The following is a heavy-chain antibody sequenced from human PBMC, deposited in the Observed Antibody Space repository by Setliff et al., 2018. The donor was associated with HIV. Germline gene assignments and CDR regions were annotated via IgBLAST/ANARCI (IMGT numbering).Heavy chain of an antibody. CDR1: GGSIDSTSYY. CDR3: ARVPHRVVGTTTLLYHFDY. Sequence: PSETLSLTCTVSGGSIDSTSYYWGWIRQPPGKGLEWIGSIYYSGTTYYNPSLKSRVTISVDTTTNQVSLQVNSVTAVDTAVYYCARVPHRVVGTTTLLYHFDYWGLGTLVTVS. J-gene: IGHJ4*02. CDR2: IYYSGTT. D-gene: IGHD1-26*01. V-gene: IGHV4-39*07.